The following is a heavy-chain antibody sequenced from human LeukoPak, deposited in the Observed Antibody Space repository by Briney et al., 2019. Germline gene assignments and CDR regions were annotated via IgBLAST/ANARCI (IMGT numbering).Heavy chain of an antibody. CDR3: AKGGLRYFDWLLSDAFDI. Sequence: GGSLRLSCAASGFTFSSYAMSWVRQAPGKGLEWVSAISGSGGSTYYADSVKGRFTISRGNSKNTLYLQMNSLRAEDTAVYYCAKGGLRYFDWLLSDAFDIWGQGTMVTVSS. J-gene: IGHJ3*02. CDR1: GFTFSSYA. CDR2: ISGSGGST. V-gene: IGHV3-23*01. D-gene: IGHD3-9*01.